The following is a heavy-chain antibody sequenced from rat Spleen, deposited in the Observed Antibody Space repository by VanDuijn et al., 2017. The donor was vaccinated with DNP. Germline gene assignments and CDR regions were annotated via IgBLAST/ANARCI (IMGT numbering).Heavy chain of an antibody. J-gene: IGHJ4*01. Sequence: VQLKESGPGLVQPSQTLSLTCTVSGFSLTSNSVHWVRQAPKKGLEWVATITYDGSRTYYRDSVKGRFTISRDNAKSTLYRQMDSLRSEDTATYYCTTFEGRNAWGQGTSVTVSS. CDR2: ITYDGSRT. CDR3: TTFEGRNA. V-gene: IGHV5S10*01. D-gene: IGHD1-11*01. CDR1: GFSLTSNS.